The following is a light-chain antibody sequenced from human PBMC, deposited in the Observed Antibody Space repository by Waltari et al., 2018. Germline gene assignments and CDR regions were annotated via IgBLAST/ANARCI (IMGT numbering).Light chain of an antibody. CDR3: QQRSNWLT. V-gene: IGKV3-11*01. CDR1: QSVSSY. J-gene: IGKJ4*01. Sequence: EIVLTQSPAPLSLSPGERATLSRRASQSVSSYLAWYQQKPGQAPRLLIYDASNRATGIPARFSGSGSGTDFTLTISSLEPEDFAVYYCQQRSNWLTFGGGTKVEIK. CDR2: DAS.